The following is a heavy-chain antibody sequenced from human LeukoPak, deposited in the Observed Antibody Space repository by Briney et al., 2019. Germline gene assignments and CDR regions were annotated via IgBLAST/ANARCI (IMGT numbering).Heavy chain of an antibody. CDR1: GFTFSSYA. D-gene: IGHD3-3*01. Sequence: PGRSLRLSCAASGFTFSSYAMHWVRQAPGKGLEWVAVISYDGSNKYYADSVKGRFTISRDNSKSTLYLQMNSLRAEDTAVYYCARAEVEWSDAFDIWGQGTMVTVSS. J-gene: IGHJ3*02. V-gene: IGHV3-30-3*01. CDR2: ISYDGSNK. CDR3: ARAEVEWSDAFDI.